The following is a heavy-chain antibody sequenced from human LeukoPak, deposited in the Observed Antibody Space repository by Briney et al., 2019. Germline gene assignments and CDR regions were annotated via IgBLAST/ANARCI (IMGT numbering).Heavy chain of an antibody. CDR3: ARDSNSAGDY. V-gene: IGHV3-33*01. CDR1: GFVFSGYA. D-gene: IGHD3-10*01. Sequence: GGSLRLSCAASGFVFSGYAMHWVRPVPGKGLEWVALIWFDGTEKFYADSVKGRFTISRDNSRNTVDLQMNSLRVEDTAVYYCARDSNSAGDYWGQGTLVTVSS. J-gene: IGHJ4*02. CDR2: IWFDGTEK.